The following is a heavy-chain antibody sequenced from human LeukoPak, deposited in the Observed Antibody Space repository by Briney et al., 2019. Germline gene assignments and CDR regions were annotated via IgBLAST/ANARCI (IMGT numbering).Heavy chain of an antibody. J-gene: IGHJ4*02. CDR3: ARGGMVGVDY. V-gene: IGHV3-48*02. D-gene: IGHD1-26*01. CDR1: GFTFNTYP. Sequence: GGSLRLSCAASGFTFNTYPMNWVRQAPGKGLEWVSYISSGSSTTYYAASVKGRFTVSRDNAKNSLFLQMNSLRDEDTSMYYCARGGMVGVDYWGQGTLVTVSS. CDR2: ISSGSSTT.